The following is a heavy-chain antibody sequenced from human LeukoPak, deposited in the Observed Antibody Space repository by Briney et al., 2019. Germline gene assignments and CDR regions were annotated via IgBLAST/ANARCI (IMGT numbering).Heavy chain of an antibody. D-gene: IGHD1-7*01. Sequence: SETLSLTCTVSGGSISSYYWSWIRQPPGKGLEWIGYIYYSGSTNYNPSLKSRVTISVDTSKNQFSLKLSSVTAADTAVYYCAREKENYFKAFDIWGQGTMVTVSS. CDR3: AREKENYFKAFDI. CDR1: GGSISSYY. CDR2: IYYSGST. J-gene: IGHJ3*02. V-gene: IGHV4-59*01.